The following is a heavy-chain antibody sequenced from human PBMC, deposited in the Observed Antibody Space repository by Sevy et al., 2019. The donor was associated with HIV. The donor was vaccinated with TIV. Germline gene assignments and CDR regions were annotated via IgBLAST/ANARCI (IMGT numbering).Heavy chain of an antibody. Sequence: GGSLRLSYAASGFTFSSYAMRWVRQAPGKGLEWVAVISYDGSNKYYADSMKGRFTISRDNSKNTLYLQMNSLRAEDTAVYYCARVYYDFWSGYYDTYYYYGMDVWGQGTTVTVSS. CDR2: ISYDGSNK. J-gene: IGHJ6*02. V-gene: IGHV3-30-3*01. D-gene: IGHD3-3*01. CDR3: ARVYYDFWSGYYDTYYYYGMDV. CDR1: GFTFSSYA.